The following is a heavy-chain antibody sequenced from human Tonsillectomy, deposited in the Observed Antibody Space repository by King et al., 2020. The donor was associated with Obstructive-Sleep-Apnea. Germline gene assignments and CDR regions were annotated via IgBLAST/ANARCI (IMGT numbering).Heavy chain of an antibody. J-gene: IGHJ2*01. D-gene: IGHD6-13*01. CDR3: SRFRIAAAPWDWYFDL. Sequence: HLVESGGDLVKPGGSLRLSCAASGFTFSDYYMSWIRQAPGKGLEWVSYISSSGTTIYYADSVKGRFTISRDNAKNSLYLQMISLRAEDTAVYSLSRFRIAAAPWDWYFDLWGRGTLVTVSS. CDR1: GFTFSDYY. CDR2: ISSSGTTI. V-gene: IGHV3-11*01.